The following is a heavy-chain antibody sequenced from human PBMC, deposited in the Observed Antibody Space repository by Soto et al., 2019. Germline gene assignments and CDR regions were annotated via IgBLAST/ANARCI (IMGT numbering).Heavy chain of an antibody. D-gene: IGHD4-17*01. J-gene: IGHJ6*02. Sequence: QVQLVESGGGVVQPGRSLRLSCAASGFTFSSYGMHWVRQAPGKGLEWVAVIWYDGSNKYYADSVKGRFTISRDNSKNTLYLQMNSLRAEDTAVYYCARDSYIPMTTVTTHYYGMDVWGQGTTVTVSS. CDR2: IWYDGSNK. V-gene: IGHV3-33*01. CDR1: GFTFSSYG. CDR3: ARDSYIPMTTVTTHYYGMDV.